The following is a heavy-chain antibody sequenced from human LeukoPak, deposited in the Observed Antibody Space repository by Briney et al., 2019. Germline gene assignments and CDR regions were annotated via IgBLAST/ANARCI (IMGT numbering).Heavy chain of an antibody. CDR1: GYSFTAYS. V-gene: IGHV1-2*02. D-gene: IGHD4-17*01. J-gene: IGHJ4*02. CDR3: ARLRTGYSLAH. Sequence: TVRLSCEVSGYSFTAYSIVCVREAPGQGLEWMGWIHPHSGGTKYVKKFHGRVTMTRDTSISTAYMEVGSLGNDDAAVYYCARLRTGYSLAHWGQGTLVTVSS. CDR2: IHPHSGGT.